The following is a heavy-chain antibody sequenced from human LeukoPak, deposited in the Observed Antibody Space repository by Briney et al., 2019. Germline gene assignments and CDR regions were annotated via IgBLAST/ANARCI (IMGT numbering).Heavy chain of an antibody. J-gene: IGHJ3*02. D-gene: IGHD3-10*01. Sequence: GGSLRLSCAASGFTFSSYSMNWVRQAPGKGLEWVSSISSSSSYIYYADSVKGRFTISRDNAKNSLYLQMNSLRAEDTAVYYCARGKITMVRGVQPRDAFDIWGQGTMVTVSS. V-gene: IGHV3-21*01. CDR2: ISSSSSYI. CDR3: ARGKITMVRGVQPRDAFDI. CDR1: GFTFSSYS.